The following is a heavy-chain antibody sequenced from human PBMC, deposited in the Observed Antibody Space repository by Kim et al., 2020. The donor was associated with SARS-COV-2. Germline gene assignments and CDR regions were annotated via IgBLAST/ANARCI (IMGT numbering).Heavy chain of an antibody. V-gene: IGHV4-34*01. CDR3: AREGITGTTDY. D-gene: IGHD1-7*01. Sequence: SETLSLTCAVYGGSFSGYYWSWIRQPPGKGLEWIGEINHSGSTNYNPSLKSRVTISVDTSKNQFSLKLSSVTAADTAVYYCAREGITGTTDYWGQGTLVTVSS. J-gene: IGHJ4*02. CDR2: INHSGST. CDR1: GGSFSGYY.